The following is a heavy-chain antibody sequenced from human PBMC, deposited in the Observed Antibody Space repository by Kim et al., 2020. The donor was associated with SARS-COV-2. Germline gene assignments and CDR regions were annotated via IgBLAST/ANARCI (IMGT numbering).Heavy chain of an antibody. CDR3: ASSDGSYGVDP. CDR2: ISSSSSYI. Sequence: LSLTCAASGFTFSSYSMNWVRQAPGKGLEWVSSISSSSSYIYYADSVKGRFTISRDNAKNSLYLQMNSLRAEDTAVYYCASSDGSYGVDPWGQGTLVTVSS. J-gene: IGHJ5*02. D-gene: IGHD1-26*01. CDR1: GFTFSSYS. V-gene: IGHV3-21*01.